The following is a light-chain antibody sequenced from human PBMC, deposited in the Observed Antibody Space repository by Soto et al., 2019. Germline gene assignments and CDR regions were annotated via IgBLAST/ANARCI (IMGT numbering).Light chain of an antibody. CDR2: RNS. CDR1: SSNIGSNY. J-gene: IGLJ2*01. Sequence: QSVLTQPPSASGTPGQRVTISCSGSSSNIGSNYVYWYQQLPGTVPQLLIYRNSERPSGVPDRFYGSESGTSASLAISGLRSEDEADYYCAAWDDSLSGVVFGGGTKLTVL. CDR3: AAWDDSLSGVV. V-gene: IGLV1-47*01.